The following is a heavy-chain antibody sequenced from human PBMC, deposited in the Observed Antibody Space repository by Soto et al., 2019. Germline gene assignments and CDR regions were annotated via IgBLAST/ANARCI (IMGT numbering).Heavy chain of an antibody. CDR2: ISGSGGST. J-gene: IGHJ4*02. D-gene: IGHD6-19*01. Sequence: GGSLRLSCAASGFTFNSYAMSWVRQAPGKGLEWVSAISGSGGSTYYADSVKGRFTISRDNSKNTLYLQMNGLRAEDTAVYYCAKHGAVAGPRFFDYRGQGTLVTVSS. CDR3: AKHGAVAGPRFFDY. CDR1: GFTFNSYA. V-gene: IGHV3-23*01.